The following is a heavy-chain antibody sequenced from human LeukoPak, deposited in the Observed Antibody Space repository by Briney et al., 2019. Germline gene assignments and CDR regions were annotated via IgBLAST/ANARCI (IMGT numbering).Heavy chain of an antibody. Sequence: ASVKVSCKASGYTFTSYAMHWVRQAPGQRLEWMGWINAGNGNTKYSQKFQGRVTITRDTSASTAYMELSSLRSEDTAVYYCARSPPPGYCSSTSCYGGWFDPWGQGTLVTVSS. J-gene: IGHJ5*02. D-gene: IGHD2-2*03. CDR1: GYTFTSYA. CDR2: INAGNGNT. V-gene: IGHV1-3*01. CDR3: ARSPPPGYCSSTSCYGGWFDP.